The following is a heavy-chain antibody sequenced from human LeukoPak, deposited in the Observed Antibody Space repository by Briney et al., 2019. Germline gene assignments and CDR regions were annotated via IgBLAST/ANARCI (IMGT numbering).Heavy chain of an antibody. V-gene: IGHV3-33*01. Sequence: GGSLRLSCAASGFTFSSYGMHWVRQAPGKGLEWVAVIWYDGSNKYYADSVKGRFTISRDNSKDTLYLQMNSLRAEDTAVYYCARTVSYYYGMDVWGQGTTVTVSS. J-gene: IGHJ6*02. CDR3: ARTVSYYYGMDV. CDR1: GFTFSSYG. CDR2: IWYDGSNK.